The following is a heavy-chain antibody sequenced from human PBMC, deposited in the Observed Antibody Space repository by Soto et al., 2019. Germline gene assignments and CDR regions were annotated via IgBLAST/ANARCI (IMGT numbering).Heavy chain of an antibody. CDR2: ISYDGSNK. J-gene: IGHJ4*02. Sequence: QVQLVASGGGVVQPGRSLRLSCAASGFTFSSYAMHWVRQAPGKGLEWVAVISYDGSNKYYADSVKGRFTISRDNSKNTLYLQMNSLRAEDTAVYYCARDGAQQLVEKCFDYWGQGTLVTVSS. CDR3: ARDGAQQLVEKCFDY. D-gene: IGHD6-13*01. CDR1: GFTFSSYA. V-gene: IGHV3-30-3*01.